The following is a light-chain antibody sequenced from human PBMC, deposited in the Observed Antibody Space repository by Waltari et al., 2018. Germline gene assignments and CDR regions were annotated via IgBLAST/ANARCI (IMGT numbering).Light chain of an antibody. CDR1: VLPKQY. CDR2: KDR. V-gene: IGLV3-25*03. Sequence: YELTQPPSVSVSPGQTARITCSGDVLPKQYAYWYQQKPGQAPVLVIYKDRERPSGIPERFSGSSSGTTCTLTISGVLAEDEADYYCQSADSSGTFYVVGTGTKVTVL. CDR3: QSADSSGTFYV. J-gene: IGLJ1*01.